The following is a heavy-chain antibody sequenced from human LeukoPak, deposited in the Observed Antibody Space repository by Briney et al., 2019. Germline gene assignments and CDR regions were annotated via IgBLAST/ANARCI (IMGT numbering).Heavy chain of an antibody. CDR1: GYTFTGYY. CDR3: ARDINGASLIVVVPAAMSSGGDP. CDR2: INPNSGGT. D-gene: IGHD2-2*01. V-gene: IGHV1-2*02. J-gene: IGHJ5*02. Sequence: GASVKLSCRASGYTFTGYYMHWVRQAPGQGLEWMGWINPNSGGTNYAQKFQCRVTMTRDTSISTAYMELSRLRSDDTALYYCARDINGASLIVVVPAAMSSGGDPWGQGTLVTVSS.